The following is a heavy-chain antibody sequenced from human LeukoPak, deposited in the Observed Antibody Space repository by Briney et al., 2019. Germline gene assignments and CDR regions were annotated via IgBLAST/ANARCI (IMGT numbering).Heavy chain of an antibody. J-gene: IGHJ4*02. CDR3: ARGALYSSADY. CDR1: GFTFSSYA. CDR2: ISYDGSNK. V-gene: IGHV3-30-3*01. Sequence: GRSLRLSCAASGFTFSSYAMHWVRQAPGKGLEWVAVISYDGSNKYYADSVKGRFTISRDNAKSSLYLQMNSLRAEDTAVYYCARGALYSSADYWGQGTLVTVSS. D-gene: IGHD6-19*01.